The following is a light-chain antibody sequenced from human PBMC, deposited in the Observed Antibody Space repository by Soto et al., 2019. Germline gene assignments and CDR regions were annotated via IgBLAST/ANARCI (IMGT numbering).Light chain of an antibody. CDR1: QSISRY. CDR2: DAS. J-gene: IGKJ4*01. V-gene: IGKV3-11*01. Sequence: EIVLTQSPATLSLSPGDRATLSCRASQSISRYLAWYQQKLGQAPRLLIYDASKRAAGIPARYSASGSGTDFTLTITSLEPEDFAVYYCQQRSNWPSTFGGGTKVDIK. CDR3: QQRSNWPST.